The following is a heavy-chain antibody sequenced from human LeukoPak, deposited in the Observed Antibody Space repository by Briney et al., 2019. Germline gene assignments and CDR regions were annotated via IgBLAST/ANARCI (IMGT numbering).Heavy chain of an antibody. D-gene: IGHD3-16*01. V-gene: IGHV1-18*01. CDR1: GGTFSSYA. J-gene: IGHJ4*02. CDR3: ARGLDYEHFDY. CDR2: ISAYNGNT. Sequence: ASVKVSCKASGGTFSSYAISWVRQAPGQGLEWMGWISAYNGNTNYAQKLQGRITMTTDTSTSTAYMELRSLRSDDTAVYYCARGLDYEHFDYWGQGTLVTVSS.